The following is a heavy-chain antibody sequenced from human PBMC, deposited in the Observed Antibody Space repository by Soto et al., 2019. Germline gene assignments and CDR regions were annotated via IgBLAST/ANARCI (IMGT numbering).Heavy chain of an antibody. J-gene: IGHJ4*01. V-gene: IGHV3-15*07. CDR2: IKSKTDGGTT. D-gene: IGHD3-22*01. CDR3: TTDSYSTIIVVRFDY. Sequence: GGSLRLSCAASGFTFSNAWINWVRQAPGKGLEWVGRIKSKTDGGTTDYAAPVKGRFAISRDDSKNMMYLQMNSLRTEDTAIYYCTTDSYSTIIVVRFDYWGHGTLVTVSS. CDR1: GFTFSNAW.